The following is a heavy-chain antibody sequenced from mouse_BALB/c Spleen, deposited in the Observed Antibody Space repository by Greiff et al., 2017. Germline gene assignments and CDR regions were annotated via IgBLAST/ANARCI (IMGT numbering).Heavy chain of an antibody. J-gene: IGHJ4*01. CDR1: GYTFTSYW. Sequence: QVQLQQSGAELARPGASVKLSCKASGYTFTSYWMQWVKQRPGQGLEWIGAIYPGDGDTRYTQKFKGKATLTADKSSSTAYMQLSSLASEDSAVYYCARRDGNWGSMDYWGQGTSVTVSS. V-gene: IGHV1-87*01. CDR3: ARRDGNWGSMDY. CDR2: IYPGDGDT. D-gene: IGHD2-1*01.